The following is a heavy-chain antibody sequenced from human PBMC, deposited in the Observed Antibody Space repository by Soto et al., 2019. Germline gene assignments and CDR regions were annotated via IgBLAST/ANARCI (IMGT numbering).Heavy chain of an antibody. V-gene: IGHV3-11*01. Sequence: GGSLRLSCAASGFTFSDYYMSWIRQAPGKGLEWASYISSSGSTIYYEDSVKGQFTISRDNAKNSLYLQMNSLRAEDTAVYYCVRESLVVGGSEWESGGFGTWGQGTKVNVSS. CDR1: GFTFSDYY. J-gene: IGHJ3*02. CDR3: VRESLVVGGSEWESGGFGT. D-gene: IGHD2-15*01. CDR2: ISSSGSTI.